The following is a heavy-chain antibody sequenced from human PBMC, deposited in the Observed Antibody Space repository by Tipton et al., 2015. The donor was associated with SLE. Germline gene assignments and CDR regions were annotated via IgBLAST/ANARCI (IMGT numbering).Heavy chain of an antibody. CDR3: ATGIAVAGPFDY. D-gene: IGHD6-19*01. CDR2: IYYSGRT. J-gene: IGHJ4*02. CDR1: GGSISSYY. Sequence: TLSLTCTVSGGSISSYYWSWIRQPPGKGLEWIGYIYYSGRTNYNPSLKSRVTISVDTSKNQFSLKLSSVTAADTAVYYCATGIAVAGPFDYWGQGTLVTVSS. V-gene: IGHV4-59*01.